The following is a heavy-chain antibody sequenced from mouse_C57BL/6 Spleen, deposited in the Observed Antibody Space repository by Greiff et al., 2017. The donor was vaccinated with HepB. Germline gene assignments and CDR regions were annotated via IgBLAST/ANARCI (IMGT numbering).Heavy chain of an antibody. D-gene: IGHD2-4*01. CDR2: ISDGGSYT. CDR3: TRDNYYDYDVRDYYAMDY. Sequence: EVMLVESGGGLVKPGGSLKLSCAASGFTFSSYAMSWVRQTPEKRLEWVATISDGGSYTYYPDNVKGRFTISRDNAKNNLYLQMSHLKSEDTAMYYCTRDNYYDYDVRDYYAMDYWGQGTSVTVSS. V-gene: IGHV5-4*01. J-gene: IGHJ4*01. CDR1: GFTFSSYA.